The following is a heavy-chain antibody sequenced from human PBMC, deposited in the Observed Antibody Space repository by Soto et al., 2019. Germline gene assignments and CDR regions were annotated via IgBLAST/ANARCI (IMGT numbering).Heavy chain of an antibody. CDR2: VSAYNDNI. Sequence: QVLLVQSGGEVKKPGASVKVSCKASGYTFSSYGINWVRQAPGQGLEWLGWVSAYNDNIDYAQTFQGRVTMTTDKSTNTVYMELRRLRSDDTAVYYCARGNYYDRRGYFSPLDIWGQGTMVTVSS. V-gene: IGHV1-18*01. CDR3: ARGNYYDRRGYFSPLDI. CDR1: GYTFSSYG. J-gene: IGHJ3*02. D-gene: IGHD3-22*01.